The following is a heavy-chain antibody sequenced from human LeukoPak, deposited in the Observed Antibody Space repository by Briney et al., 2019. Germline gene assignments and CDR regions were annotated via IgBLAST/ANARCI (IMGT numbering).Heavy chain of an antibody. CDR3: ARENYYYYYGMDV. J-gene: IGHJ6*02. Sequence: GGSLRLSCAASGFTFSSYAMSWVRQAPGKGLEWVAVISYDGSNKYYADSVKGRFTISRDNSKNTLYLQMNSLRAEDTAVYYCARENYYYYYGMDVWGQGTTVTVSS. CDR1: GFTFSSYA. V-gene: IGHV3-30-3*01. CDR2: ISYDGSNK.